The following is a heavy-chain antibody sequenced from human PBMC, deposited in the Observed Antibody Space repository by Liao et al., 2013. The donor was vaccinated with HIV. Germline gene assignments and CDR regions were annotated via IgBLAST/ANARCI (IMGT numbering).Heavy chain of an antibody. Sequence: QVQLQQWGAGLLKPSETLSLTCAVYGGSFSGYYWSWIRQPPGKGLEWIGEINHSGSTNYNPSLKSRVTISVDTSKNQFSLKLSSVTAADTAVYYCARGNNPGDLWLRGGFDYWGQGTLVTVSS. CDR2: INHSGST. J-gene: IGHJ4*02. CDR3: ARGNNPGDLWLRGGFDY. V-gene: IGHV4-34*01. D-gene: IGHD5-18*01. CDR1: GGSFSGYY.